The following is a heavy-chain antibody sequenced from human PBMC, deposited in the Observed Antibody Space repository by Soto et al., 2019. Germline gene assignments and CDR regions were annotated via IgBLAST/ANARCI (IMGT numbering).Heavy chain of an antibody. CDR2: ISGSGGGT. CDR1: GFTFSTYA. D-gene: IGHD3-3*01. V-gene: IGHV3-23*01. J-gene: IGHJ4*02. Sequence: GGSLRLSCAASGFTFSTYAMTWVRQAPGKGPEWVSGISGSGGGTYYTDSVKGRFTIPRDNSKNTVYLQMNSLRAEDTAIYYCSKGGIFYDFWNGYYQDFWGQGTLVTVSS. CDR3: SKGGIFYDFWNGYYQDF.